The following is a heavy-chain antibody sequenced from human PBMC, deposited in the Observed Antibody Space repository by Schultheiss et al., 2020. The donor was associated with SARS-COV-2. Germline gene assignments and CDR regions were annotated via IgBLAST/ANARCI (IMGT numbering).Heavy chain of an antibody. CDR3: ARHDGVPTATTDAFDI. CDR1: GGSISSGGYY. Sequence: SETLSLTCTVSGGSISSGGYYWSWIRQHPGKGLEWIGYIYYSGSTYYNPSLKSRVTISVDTSKNQFSLKLSSVTAADTAVYYCARHDGVPTATTDAFDIWGQGTMVTVSS. J-gene: IGHJ3*02. D-gene: IGHD2-2*01. V-gene: IGHV4-31*03. CDR2: IYYSGST.